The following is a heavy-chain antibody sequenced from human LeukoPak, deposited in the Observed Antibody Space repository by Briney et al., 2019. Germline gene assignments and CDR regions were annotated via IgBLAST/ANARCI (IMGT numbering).Heavy chain of an antibody. Sequence: PGGFLRLSCAASGFTFSSYAMSWVRQAPGKGLEWVSAISGSGGSTYYADSVKGRFTISGDNSKNTLYLQMNSLRAEDTAVYYCAKADRYSGSYFSDYWGQGTLVTVSS. CDR3: AKADRYSGSYFSDY. J-gene: IGHJ4*02. D-gene: IGHD1-26*01. CDR1: GFTFSSYA. CDR2: ISGSGGST. V-gene: IGHV3-23*01.